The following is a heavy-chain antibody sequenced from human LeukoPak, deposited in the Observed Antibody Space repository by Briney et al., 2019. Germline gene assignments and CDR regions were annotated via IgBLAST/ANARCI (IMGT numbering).Heavy chain of an antibody. J-gene: IGHJ4*02. CDR3: AREGKELDYDFWSGYYPFDY. CDR1: GGSFRGYY. V-gene: IGHV4-34*01. CDR2: INHSGST. Sequence: SETLSLTCVVYGGSFRGYYWSWIREPPGKGLGWSGEINHSGSTNYNPSLKSRVTMSVDTSKNQFSLKLSSVTAADTAVYYCAREGKELDYDFWSGYYPFDYWGQGTLVTVSS. D-gene: IGHD3-3*01.